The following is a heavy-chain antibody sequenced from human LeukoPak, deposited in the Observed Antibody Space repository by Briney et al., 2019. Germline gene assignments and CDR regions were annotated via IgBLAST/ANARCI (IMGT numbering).Heavy chain of an antibody. D-gene: IGHD4-17*01. V-gene: IGHV4-59*08. CDR2: INYSGSA. Sequence: INYSGSASYNPSLKSQVTMSVDTSKQFSLSLSSVTAADTAVYYCARHNYDDYVFDIWGQGTKVTVSS. CDR3: ARHNYDDYVFDI. J-gene: IGHJ3*02.